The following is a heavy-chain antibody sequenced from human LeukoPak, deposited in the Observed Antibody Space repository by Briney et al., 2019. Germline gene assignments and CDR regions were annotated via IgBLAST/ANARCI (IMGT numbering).Heavy chain of an antibody. CDR1: GDSIRGDY. J-gene: IGHJ4*02. V-gene: IGHV4-59*08. CDR3: ARHPGASFDS. Sequence: TSSETLSLRCTVSGDSIRGDYWSWIRQPPGKRLEWIGYIYYTGNTTYNPSLKSRVTMSIDTSRKLFSLRLTSVTAADTAVYFYARHPGASFDSWGQGNLVTVSS. D-gene: IGHD7-27*01. CDR2: IYYTGNT.